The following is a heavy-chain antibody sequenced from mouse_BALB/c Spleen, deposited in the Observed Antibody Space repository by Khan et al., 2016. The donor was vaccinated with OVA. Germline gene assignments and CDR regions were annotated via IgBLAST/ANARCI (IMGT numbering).Heavy chain of an antibody. Sequence: QVQLQQSGTELARPGASVKLSCKASGYIFIDYNINWVKQRTGQGLEWIGEISPGSGNTYYNEKFKGKATLTADKSSSTAYMQLSSLTSEDSAVYFCARERGSWFPYWGQGTLVTVSA. D-gene: IGHD3-1*01. J-gene: IGHJ3*01. CDR3: ARERGSWFPY. V-gene: IGHV1-77*01. CDR1: GYIFIDYN. CDR2: ISPGSGNT.